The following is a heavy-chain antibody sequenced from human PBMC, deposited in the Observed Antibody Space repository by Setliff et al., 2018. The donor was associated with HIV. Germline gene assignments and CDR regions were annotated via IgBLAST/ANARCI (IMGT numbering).Heavy chain of an antibody. D-gene: IGHD1-1*01. Sequence: PSETLSLTCTVSGGSASNSRYYWAWIRQPPGKGLEYIGSIHYNEKTYYNPSLKSRVTISIDTSKNQFSLKLSPVTAADTAVYHCARIRAEAPGSFDYWGQGTLVTVSS. J-gene: IGHJ4*02. V-gene: IGHV4-39*01. CDR3: ARIRAEAPGSFDY. CDR1: GGSASNSRYY. CDR2: IHYNEKT.